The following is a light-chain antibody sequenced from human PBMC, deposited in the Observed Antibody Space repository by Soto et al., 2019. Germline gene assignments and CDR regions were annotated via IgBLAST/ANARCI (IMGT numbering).Light chain of an antibody. J-gene: IGLJ2*01. Sequence: QSALTQPPSVSGAPGQRVTISCTGSSSNIGAGYDVHWYQQLPGTAPKPLIYNNNNRPSGVPDRFSGSKSGTSASLAITGLQADDEADYYCQSYDSSLSGVVFGGGTKLTVL. V-gene: IGLV1-40*01. CDR1: SSNIGAGYD. CDR2: NNN. CDR3: QSYDSSLSGVV.